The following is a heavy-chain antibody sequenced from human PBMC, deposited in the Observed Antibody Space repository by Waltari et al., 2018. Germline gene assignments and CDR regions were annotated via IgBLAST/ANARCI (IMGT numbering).Heavy chain of an antibody. Sequence: VQLVQSGAEVKRPGASVTVSCKASGNTFVGYYIHWVRQAPGQGLEWMGGINPNNGVXQYAQRFRDRVTLTRDTSIDTAYMEVNSLRSDDTAVYFCARLGVDSGYDVGXWGQGTLVAVSS. D-gene: IGHD5-12*01. CDR2: INPNNGVX. CDR1: GNTFVGYY. CDR3: ARLGVDSGYDVGX. V-gene: IGHV1-2*02. J-gene: IGHJ4*02.